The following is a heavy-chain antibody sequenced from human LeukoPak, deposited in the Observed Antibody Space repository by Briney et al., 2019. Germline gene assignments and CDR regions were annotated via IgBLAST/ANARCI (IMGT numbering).Heavy chain of an antibody. CDR2: IYYSGTT. CDR3: ARAFRGIFGVFEAFDI. CDR1: GGSIRNYF. V-gene: IGHV4-59*08. J-gene: IGHJ3*02. D-gene: IGHD3-3*01. Sequence: SEPLSLTCTVSGGSIRNYFWSWVRQPPGKRLEWIGYIYYSGTTDYNPSLKSRVTISEDTSKNQFSLKLSSVTAADTAVYYCARAFRGIFGVFEAFDIWGQGTMVTVSS.